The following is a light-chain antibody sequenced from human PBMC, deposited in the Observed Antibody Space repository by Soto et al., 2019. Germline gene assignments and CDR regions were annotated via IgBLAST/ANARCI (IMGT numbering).Light chain of an antibody. CDR1: SSDVGAYNS. Sequence: QSVLAQPASVSGSPGQSITISCTGTSSDVGAYNSVSWYQQHPHRAPQVIIYKGTQRPSGVSNRFSGSTSGNAASLTISALQADDEADYYCCSYVGTSSSFVFXTRTNVTVL. V-gene: IGLV2-23*01. J-gene: IGLJ1*01. CDR3: CSYVGTSSSFV. CDR2: KGT.